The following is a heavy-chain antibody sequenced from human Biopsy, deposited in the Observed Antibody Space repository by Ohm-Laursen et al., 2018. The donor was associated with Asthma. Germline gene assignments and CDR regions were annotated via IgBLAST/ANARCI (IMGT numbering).Heavy chain of an antibody. CDR3: AKEGVAGTHIED. Sequence: SLRLSCTASRFTYETHWVRPAPGKGLEWVAVISYDGSSIYYADSVKGRFTISRDNSKNTLSLQMNSLTAEDTAVYYCAKEGVAGTHIEDWGQGTLVTVSS. J-gene: IGHJ4*02. CDR1: RFTYE. D-gene: IGHD6-19*01. V-gene: IGHV3-30*04. CDR2: ISYDGSSI.